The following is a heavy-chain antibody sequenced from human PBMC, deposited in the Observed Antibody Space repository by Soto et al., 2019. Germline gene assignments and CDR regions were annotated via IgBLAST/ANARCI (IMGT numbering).Heavy chain of an antibody. CDR3: ASLLRGGVRYHMDV. J-gene: IGHJ6*02. V-gene: IGHV4-34*01. CDR2: INHSGST. CDR1: GGSFSGYY. Sequence: SETLSLTCAVYGGSFSGYYWSWIRQPPGKGLEWIGEINHSGSTNYNPSLKSRVTISVDTSKNQFSLKLSSVTAADTAAYYCASLLRGGVRYHMDVWGQRPRVTVSS. D-gene: IGHD3-3*01.